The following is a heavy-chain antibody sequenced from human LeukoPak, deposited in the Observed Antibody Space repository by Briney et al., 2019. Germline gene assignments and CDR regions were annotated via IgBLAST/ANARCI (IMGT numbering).Heavy chain of an antibody. Sequence: PGGSLRLSCAASGFTFSSYGMHWVRQAPGKGLEWVSSISSSSSYIYYADSVKGRFTISRDNAKNSLYLHMNSLSAEDTAVYYCARDLSWGSYTSWGQGTLVTVSS. D-gene: IGHD3-16*01. J-gene: IGHJ4*02. CDR3: ARDLSWGSYTS. CDR1: GFTFSSYG. CDR2: ISSSSSYI. V-gene: IGHV3-21*04.